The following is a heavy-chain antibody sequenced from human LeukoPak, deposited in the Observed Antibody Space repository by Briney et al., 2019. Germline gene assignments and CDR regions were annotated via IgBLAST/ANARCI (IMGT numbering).Heavy chain of an antibody. CDR2: IWSDGSHK. V-gene: IGHV3-33*08. Sequence: PGGSLRLSCAASGFIFTTYGFHWVRQAPGKGLEWVAVIWSDGSHKFYTDSVKGRFTISGDNSENTLYLQMSSLRVEDTAVYYCTRGQTTYYDYWGQGTLVTVSS. CDR1: GFIFTTYG. D-gene: IGHD1-7*01. J-gene: IGHJ4*02. CDR3: TRGQTTYYDY.